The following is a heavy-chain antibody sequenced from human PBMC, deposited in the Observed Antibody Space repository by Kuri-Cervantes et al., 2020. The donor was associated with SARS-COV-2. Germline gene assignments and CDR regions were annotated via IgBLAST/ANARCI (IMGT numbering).Heavy chain of an antibody. Sequence: SVKVSCKASGGTFNNYAINWVRQAPGQGLEWMGGIISIFGTTNYAQKFQGRVTITADKSTSTSYMELSSLRSEDTAVYYCAINLGCSSTSCSKQLVYKEYYYYGMDVWGQGTTVTVSS. CDR3: AINLGCSSTSCSKQLVYKEYYYYGMDV. J-gene: IGHJ6*02. CDR1: GGTFNNYA. V-gene: IGHV1-69*06. D-gene: IGHD2-2*01. CDR2: IISIFGTT.